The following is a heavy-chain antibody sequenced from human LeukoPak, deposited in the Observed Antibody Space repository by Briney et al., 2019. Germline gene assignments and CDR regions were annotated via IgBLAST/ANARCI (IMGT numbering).Heavy chain of an antibody. CDR3: ANPTTMIGEYYFDY. CDR1: GFTFSSYS. J-gene: IGHJ4*02. Sequence: PGGSLRLSCAASGFTFSSYSMNWVRQAPGKGLEWVSSISSSSSYIYYADSVKGRFTISRDNSKNTLYLQMNSLRAEDTAVYYCANPTTMIGEYYFDYWGQGTLVTVSS. V-gene: IGHV3-21*04. D-gene: IGHD3-22*01. CDR2: ISSSSSYI.